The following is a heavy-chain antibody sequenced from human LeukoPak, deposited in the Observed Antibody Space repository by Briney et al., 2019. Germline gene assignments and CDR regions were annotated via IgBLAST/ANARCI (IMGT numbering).Heavy chain of an antibody. D-gene: IGHD5-24*01. J-gene: IGHJ4*02. CDR3: AKDLEMATITYDY. CDR2: IRYDGSNK. CDR1: GFTFSSYG. V-gene: IGHV3-30*02. Sequence: GSLRLSCAASGFTFSSYGMHWVRQAPGKGLEWVAFIRYDGSNKYYADSVKGRFTISRDNSKNTLYLQMNSLRAEDTAVYYCAKDLEMATITYDYWGQGTLVTVSS.